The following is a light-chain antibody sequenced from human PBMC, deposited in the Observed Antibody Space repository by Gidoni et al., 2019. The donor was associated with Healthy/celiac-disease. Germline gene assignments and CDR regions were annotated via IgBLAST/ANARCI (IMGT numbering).Light chain of an antibody. CDR3: RQSYSTPWT. Sequence: DIQMTQPPPSLSASVGERVTIPCRASQSISSYLNWYQQNPGKAPKLLIYAAASLQSGVPSRCSGSGSGTEFTLTISSLQPEDVAAYYCRQSYSTPWTFGQGTKVEIK. V-gene: IGKV1-39*01. CDR2: AAA. CDR1: QSISSY. J-gene: IGKJ1*01.